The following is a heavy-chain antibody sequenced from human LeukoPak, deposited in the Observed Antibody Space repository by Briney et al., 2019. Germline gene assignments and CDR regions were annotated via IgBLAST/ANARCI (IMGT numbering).Heavy chain of an antibody. D-gene: IGHD5-24*01. J-gene: IGHJ4*02. Sequence: GGSLRLSCAASGFMFSSNWMSWVRLAPGKGLEWVANIKEDGTETYYVDSVKGRFTISRGNAKNSLYLQMNSLRVEDTAVYYCAKEGRSLQTYWGQGTLVTVSS. CDR3: AKEGRSLQTY. CDR1: GFMFSSNW. V-gene: IGHV3-7*03. CDR2: IKEDGTET.